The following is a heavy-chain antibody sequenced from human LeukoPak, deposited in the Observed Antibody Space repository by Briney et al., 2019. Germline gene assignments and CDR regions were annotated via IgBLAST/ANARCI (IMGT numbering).Heavy chain of an antibody. J-gene: IGHJ4*02. D-gene: IGHD3-10*01. CDR2: ISAYNGNT. V-gene: IGHV1-18*01. Sequence: ASVKVSCKASGYTFTSYAMNWVRQAPGQGLEWMGWISAYNGNTNYAQKLQGRVTMTTDTSTSTAYMELRSLRSDDTAVYYCARDLPTYYYGSGSYWGSVATDYWGQGTLVTVSS. CDR3: ARDLPTYYYGSGSYWGSVATDY. CDR1: GYTFTSYA.